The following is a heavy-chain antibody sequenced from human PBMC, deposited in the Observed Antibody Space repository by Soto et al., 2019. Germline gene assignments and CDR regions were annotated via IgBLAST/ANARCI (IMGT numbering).Heavy chain of an antibody. CDR3: ARAPPRPTDGLNYFDP. D-gene: IGHD1-7*01. V-gene: IGHV1-18*01. CDR2: ISPFNGHT. Sequence: QVQLLQSGTEVKKPGAAVKVSCETSGYTFTHFGISWVRQAPGQGLEWVGWISPFNGHTHYAQKFQGRVTLTTDTSPTTAFLEVRSLRSDDTAVYYCARAPPRPTDGLNYFDPWGQGTLVTVSS. J-gene: IGHJ5*02. CDR1: GYTFTHFG.